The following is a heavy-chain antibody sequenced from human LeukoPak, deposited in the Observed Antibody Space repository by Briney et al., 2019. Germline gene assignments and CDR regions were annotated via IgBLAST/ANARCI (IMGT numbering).Heavy chain of an antibody. Sequence: GGSLRLSCAASGFTFSSYGMHWVRQAPGKGLEWVAVISYDGSNKYYADSVKGRFTISRDNSKNTLYLQMNSLRAEDTAVYYCASPRGSYSYAPNPYYWGQGTLVTVSS. CDR1: GFTFSSYG. CDR2: ISYDGSNK. V-gene: IGHV3-30*03. J-gene: IGHJ4*02. CDR3: ASPRGSYSYAPNPYY. D-gene: IGHD5-18*01.